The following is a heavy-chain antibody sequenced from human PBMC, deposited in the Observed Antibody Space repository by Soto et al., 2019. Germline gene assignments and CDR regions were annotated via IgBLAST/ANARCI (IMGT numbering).Heavy chain of an antibody. CDR2: SIPVFGTA. D-gene: IGHD6-13*01. Sequence: QVQLVQSGAEVKKPGSSVKLSGKTSGGTFRNYAINWVRQAPGQGLEWMGGSIPVFGTANYAQTFQGRFTITAAASTSTAYMELSSLRSEDTAVYYCAIPLPKQQLVRGAFDHWGQGTLVTVAS. J-gene: IGHJ4*02. CDR3: AIPLPKQQLVRGAFDH. CDR1: GGTFRNYA. V-gene: IGHV1-69*01.